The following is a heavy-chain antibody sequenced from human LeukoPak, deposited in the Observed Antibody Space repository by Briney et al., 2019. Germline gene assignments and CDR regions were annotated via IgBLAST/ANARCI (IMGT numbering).Heavy chain of an antibody. Sequence: PGGSLRLSCAASGFTFSSFGMHWVRQAPGKGLEWVAFISYDGSNKKYPESVKGRFTISRDNSENTVYLQMNSLRAEDTAVYYCAKDQSCSSPSCWLGRYYYYAMDVWGQGTTVTVSS. V-gene: IGHV3-30*18. D-gene: IGHD2-2*01. CDR1: GFTFSSFG. CDR2: ISYDGSNK. J-gene: IGHJ6*02. CDR3: AKDQSCSSPSCWLGRYYYYAMDV.